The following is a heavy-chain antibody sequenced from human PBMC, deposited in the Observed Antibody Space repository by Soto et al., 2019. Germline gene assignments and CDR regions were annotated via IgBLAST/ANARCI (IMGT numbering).Heavy chain of an antibody. CDR2: INPSGGST. D-gene: IGHD6-13*01. CDR1: GYTFTSYY. V-gene: IGHV1-46*01. CDR3: AGSIGAVGSRFDY. J-gene: IGHJ4*02. Sequence: ASVKVSCKASGYTFTSYYIHWVRQAPGQGLEWMGIINPSGGSTSYAQKFQGRVTMTRDTSTSTVYMELSRLRSEDTAVYYCAGSIGAVGSRFDYWGQGIPVTVSS.